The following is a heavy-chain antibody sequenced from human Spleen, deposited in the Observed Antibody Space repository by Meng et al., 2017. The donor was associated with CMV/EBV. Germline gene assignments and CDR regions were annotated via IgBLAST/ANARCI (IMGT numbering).Heavy chain of an antibody. J-gene: IGHJ5*02. V-gene: IGHV4-39*07. D-gene: IGHD6-13*01. Sequence: QLRLQESGPGLVKPSETLSLTCTVSGGSIRSSSYYWGWIRQPPGKGLEWIGSIYYSGSTYYNPSLKSRVTISVDTSKNQFSLKLSSVTAADTAVYYCARDYSTNSWFDPWGQGTLVTVSS. CDR1: GGSIRSSSYY. CDR2: IYYSGST. CDR3: ARDYSTNSWFDP.